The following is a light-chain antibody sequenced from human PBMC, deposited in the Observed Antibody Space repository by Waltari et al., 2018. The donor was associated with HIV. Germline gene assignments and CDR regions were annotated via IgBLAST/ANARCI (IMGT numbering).Light chain of an antibody. CDR2: TND. CDR3: AAWDDSLIGVI. V-gene: IGLV1-44*01. CDR1: SSNIGSHS. Sequence: QSVLTQPPSASGTPGQRVTISCSGSSSNIGSHSVNWYQQLPGTAPKLLIYTNDQRPSGFPDRFSVSKPGTSASLAITGLQSKDEADYYCAAWDDSLIGVIFGGGTKLTVL. J-gene: IGLJ2*01.